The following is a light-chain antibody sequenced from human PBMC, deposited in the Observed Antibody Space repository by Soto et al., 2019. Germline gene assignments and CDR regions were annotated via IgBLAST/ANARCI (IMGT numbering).Light chain of an antibody. CDR3: QQYDTYPRT. CDR2: KAS. Sequence: DIQMTQSPSTLSASVGDRVTITCRASQSISSWLAWYQQKPGKAPKLLIYKASGLESGVPSRFSGSGSGTEFVLTISSLQPDDFATYFCQQYDTYPRTFGQGTKVEIK. J-gene: IGKJ1*01. CDR1: QSISSW. V-gene: IGKV1-5*03.